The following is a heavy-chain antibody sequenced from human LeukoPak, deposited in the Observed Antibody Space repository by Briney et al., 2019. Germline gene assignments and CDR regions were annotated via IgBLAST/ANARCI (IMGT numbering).Heavy chain of an antibody. Sequence: PRESLRLSCAASGFTFSGSGMHWVRQAPGKGLEWVAFIRYHGSDKYYADSVKGRFTISRDNSKNTLYLQMNSLRPEDTSVYFCARSPTSWYFDYWGQGTLVTV. CDR3: ARSPTSWYFDY. J-gene: IGHJ4*02. D-gene: IGHD2-2*01. CDR1: GFTFSGSG. V-gene: IGHV3-30*02. CDR2: IRYHGSDK.